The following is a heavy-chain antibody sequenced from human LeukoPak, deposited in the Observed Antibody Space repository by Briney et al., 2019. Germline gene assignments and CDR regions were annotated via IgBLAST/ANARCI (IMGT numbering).Heavy chain of an antibody. V-gene: IGHV3-23*01. CDR1: GFTFTSYA. Sequence: GESLKISCAASGFTFTSYAMSWVRQAPGKGLEWVSAISGSGGSTYYADSVKGRFTISRDNSKNTLYLQMNSLRAEDTAVYYCAKPDVGVAAPSAWGQGTLVTVSS. CDR3: AKPDVGVAAPSA. CDR2: ISGSGGST. J-gene: IGHJ5*02. D-gene: IGHD2-15*01.